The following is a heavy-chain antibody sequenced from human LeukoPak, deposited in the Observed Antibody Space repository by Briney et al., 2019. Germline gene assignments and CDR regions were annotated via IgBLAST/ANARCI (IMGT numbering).Heavy chain of an antibody. CDR2: IIPILGIA. Sequence: ASVKVSCKASGGTFSSYTISWVRQAPGQGLEWMGRIIPILGIANYAQKFQGRVTITADESTSTAYMELSSLRSEDTAVYYCARGDYSYGPGGGDYWGQGTLVTVSS. D-gene: IGHD5-18*01. CDR3: ARGDYSYGPGGGDY. V-gene: IGHV1-69*02. CDR1: GGTFSSYT. J-gene: IGHJ4*02.